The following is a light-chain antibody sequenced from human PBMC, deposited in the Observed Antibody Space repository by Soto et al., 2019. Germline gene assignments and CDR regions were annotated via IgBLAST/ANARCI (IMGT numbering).Light chain of an antibody. Sequence: DIQMTQSPSSLSASVGDRVSITCRASQGISNYLAWYQQKPGKVPKLLIYTTSTLRSGVPSRFNGSGSGTKFHFNINHPEPEKVANFYCQKYNSAPPTFGPGTRVDI. CDR3: QKYNSAPPT. CDR2: TTS. J-gene: IGKJ3*01. V-gene: IGKV1-27*01. CDR1: QGISNY.